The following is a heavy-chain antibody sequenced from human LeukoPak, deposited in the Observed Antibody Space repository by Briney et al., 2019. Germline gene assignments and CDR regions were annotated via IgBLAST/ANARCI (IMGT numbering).Heavy chain of an antibody. Sequence: GGSLRLSCVASGFSFSTHGMHWVRQAPGKGLEWVAVIWHDGRSIYNEDSVKGRFTISRDTSENTVYLQMNSLRAEDTAVYYCAKGFSTLWVNYFDDWGQGTPVTVSS. J-gene: IGHJ4*02. CDR1: GFSFSTHG. CDR3: AKGFSTLWVNYFDD. D-gene: IGHD2-21*01. V-gene: IGHV3-33*06. CDR2: IWHDGRSI.